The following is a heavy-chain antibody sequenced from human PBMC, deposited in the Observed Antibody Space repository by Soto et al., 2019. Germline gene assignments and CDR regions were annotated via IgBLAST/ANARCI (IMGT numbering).Heavy chain of an antibody. J-gene: IGHJ4*02. D-gene: IGHD1-26*01. Sequence: PSETLSLTCAVSGGSISSGGYSWSWIRQPPGKGLEWIGYIYHSGSTYYNPSLKSRVTMSVDTSKNQFSLKLSSVTAADTAVYYCARRYGGNLDYWGQGTLVTVSS. CDR3: ARRYGGNLDY. V-gene: IGHV4-30-2*01. CDR2: IYHSGST. CDR1: GGSISSGGYS.